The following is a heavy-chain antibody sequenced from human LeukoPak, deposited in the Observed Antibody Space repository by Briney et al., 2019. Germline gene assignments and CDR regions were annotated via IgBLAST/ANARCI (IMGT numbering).Heavy chain of an antibody. J-gene: IGHJ4*02. V-gene: IGHV4-39*01. CDR3: TRLLKYSGSYYCDY. D-gene: IGHD1-26*01. CDR1: GGSISSNRHY. Sequence: SETLSLTCTVSGGSISSNRHYWGWIRQPPGKGLEWIGNIYYGGSTYYNPSLKSQVTISVDTSKNQFSLKLSSVTAADTAVYYCTRLLKYSGSYYCDYWGQGSLVTVSS. CDR2: IYYGGST.